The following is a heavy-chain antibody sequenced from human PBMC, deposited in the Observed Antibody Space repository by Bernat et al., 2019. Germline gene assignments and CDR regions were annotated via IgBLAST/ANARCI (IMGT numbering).Heavy chain of an antibody. CDR1: GFTFSSYS. CDR3: ARVPWYGSGGTTGFDP. D-gene: IGHD1/OR15-1a*01. J-gene: IGHJ5*02. V-gene: IGHV3-48*02. Sequence: EVQLVESGGGLVQPGGSLRLSCAASGFTFSSYSMNWVRQAPGKGLEWVSYISSSSSTIYYADSVKGRFTISRDNAKNSLYLQMNSLRDEDTAVYYCARVPWYGSGGTTGFDPWGQGTLVTVSS. CDR2: ISSSSSTI.